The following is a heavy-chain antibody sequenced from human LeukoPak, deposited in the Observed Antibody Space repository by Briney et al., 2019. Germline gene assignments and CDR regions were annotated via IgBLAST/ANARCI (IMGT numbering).Heavy chain of an antibody. Sequence: GGSLRLSCAASGFTFSNYGIHWVRQAPGKGLEWVAFIRFDGSNKYYTDSVKGRFTISRDNAKNSLNLQMNSLRAEDTAVYYCARGGSSSSSGFDYWGQGTLVTVSS. D-gene: IGHD6-6*01. J-gene: IGHJ4*02. V-gene: IGHV3-30*02. CDR3: ARGGSSSSSGFDY. CDR2: IRFDGSNK. CDR1: GFTFSNYG.